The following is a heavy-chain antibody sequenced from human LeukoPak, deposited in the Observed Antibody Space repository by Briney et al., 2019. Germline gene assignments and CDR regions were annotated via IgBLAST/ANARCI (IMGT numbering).Heavy chain of an antibody. V-gene: IGHV3-23*01. D-gene: IGHD5-18*01. J-gene: IGHJ4*02. CDR1: GFTFSSYA. CDR3: AKARHKFDGYDSFDY. Sequence: GGSLRLSCAASGFTFSSYAMSWVRQAPGKGLEWVSAISGSGGSTYYADSVKGRFTTSRDNSKNTLYLQMNSLRAEDTAVYYCAKARHKFDGYDSFDYWGQGTLVTVSS. CDR2: ISGSGGST.